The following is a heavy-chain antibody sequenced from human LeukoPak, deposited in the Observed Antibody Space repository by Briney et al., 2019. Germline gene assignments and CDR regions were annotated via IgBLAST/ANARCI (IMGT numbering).Heavy chain of an antibody. CDR1: GFTFSSYW. CDR2: INSDGKTT. D-gene: IGHD3-10*01. Sequence: GGSLSLSCAASGFTFSSYWWNWVRQPPGKGLVWVSRINSDGKTTNNADSVKGRFTISRDNAKNTLYLQMNSLRAEDTAVYYCARDITLTRGGRSDYWGQGTLVTVSA. CDR3: ARDITLTRGGRSDY. V-gene: IGHV3-74*01. J-gene: IGHJ4*02.